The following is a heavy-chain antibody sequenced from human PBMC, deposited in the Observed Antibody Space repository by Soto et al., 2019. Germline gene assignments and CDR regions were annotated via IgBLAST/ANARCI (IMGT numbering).Heavy chain of an antibody. J-gene: IGHJ4*02. D-gene: IGHD3-22*01. CDR1: GYTFTSYA. Sequence: EASVKVSCKASGYTFTSYAMHWVRQAPGQRLEWMGWINAGNGNTKYSQKFQGRVTITRDMSTSTAYMELSSLRSEDTAVYYCAAPPPDYYDSSGYYYDWGQGTLVTVSS. CDR2: INAGNGNT. CDR3: AAPPPDYYDSSGYYYD. V-gene: IGHV1-3*01.